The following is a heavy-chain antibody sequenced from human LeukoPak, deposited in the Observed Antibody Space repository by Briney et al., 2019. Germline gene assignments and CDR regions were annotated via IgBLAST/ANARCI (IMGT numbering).Heavy chain of an antibody. CDR3: ARGYCSGGSCYSYYYYNYMDV. D-gene: IGHD2-15*01. V-gene: IGHV4-39*07. CDR2: IYYSGST. Sequence: SETLSLTCTVSGGSISSSSYYWGWIRQPPGKGLEWIGSIYYSGSTYYNPSLKSRVTISVDTSKNQFSLKLSSVTAADTAVYYCARGYCSGGSCYSYYYYNYMDVWGKGTTVTISS. CDR1: GGSISSSSYY. J-gene: IGHJ6*03.